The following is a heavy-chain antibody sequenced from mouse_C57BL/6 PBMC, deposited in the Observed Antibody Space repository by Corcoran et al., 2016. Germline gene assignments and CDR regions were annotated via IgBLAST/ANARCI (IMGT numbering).Heavy chain of an antibody. CDR3: AYYGSSYEYFDV. V-gene: IGHV1-80*01. Sequence: QVQLQQSGAELVKPGASVKISCKASGYAFSSYWMNWVKQRPGKGLEWIGQIYPGDGDTNYNGKFKGKATLTADKSSSTAYMQLSSLTSEDSAVYFCAYYGSSYEYFDVWGTGTTVTVSS. D-gene: IGHD1-1*01. CDR2: IYPGDGDT. J-gene: IGHJ1*03. CDR1: GYAFSSYW.